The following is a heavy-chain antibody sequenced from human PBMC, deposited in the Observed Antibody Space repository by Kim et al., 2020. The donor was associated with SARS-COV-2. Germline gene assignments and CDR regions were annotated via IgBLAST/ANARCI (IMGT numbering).Heavy chain of an antibody. J-gene: IGHJ4*02. D-gene: IGHD6-19*01. CDR3: ARDKGIAVAGTGFDY. CDR2: ISYDGSNK. Sequence: GGSLRLSCAASGFTFSSYAMHWVRQAPGKGLEWVAVISYDGSNKYYADSVKGRFTISRDNSKNTLYLQMNSLRAEDTAVYYCARDKGIAVAGTGFDYWGQGTLVTVSS. V-gene: IGHV3-30-3*01. CDR1: GFTFSSYA.